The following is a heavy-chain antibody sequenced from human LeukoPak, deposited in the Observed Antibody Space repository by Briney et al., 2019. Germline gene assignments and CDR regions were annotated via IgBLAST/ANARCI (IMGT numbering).Heavy chain of an antibody. Sequence: SETLSLTCTVSGGSISSYSYYWGWIRQPPGKGLEWIGSMYHNGSTYYNPSLKSRVTISVDTSKNQFSLKLSSVTAADTAVYYCARDRITMVRGVIYYYYMDVWGKGTTVTISS. J-gene: IGHJ6*03. D-gene: IGHD3-10*01. CDR3: ARDRITMVRGVIYYYYMDV. V-gene: IGHV4-39*07. CDR1: GGSISSYSYY. CDR2: MYHNGST.